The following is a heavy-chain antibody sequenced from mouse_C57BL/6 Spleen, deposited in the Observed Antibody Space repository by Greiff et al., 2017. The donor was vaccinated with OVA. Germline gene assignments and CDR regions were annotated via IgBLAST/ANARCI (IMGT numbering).Heavy chain of an antibody. CDR1: GFTFSSYG. Sequence: EVKLMESGGDLVKPGGSLKLSCAASGFTFSSYGMSWVRQTPDKMLEWVATISSGGSYTYYPDSVTGRFTISRHNTKNTLYLQMSSLKSEDTAMYYCARLYDYDGDWYFDVWGTGTTVTVSS. V-gene: IGHV5-6*01. J-gene: IGHJ1*02. CDR2: ISSGGSYT. D-gene: IGHD2-4*01. CDR3: ARLYDYDGDWYFDV.